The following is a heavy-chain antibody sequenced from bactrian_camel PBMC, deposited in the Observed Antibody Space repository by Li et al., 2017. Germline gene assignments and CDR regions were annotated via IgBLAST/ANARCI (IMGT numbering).Heavy chain of an antibody. CDR2: ISSGSTT. CDR1: GFTFRSYA. V-gene: IGHV3S1*01. Sequence: HVQLVESGGGLVQPGGSLRLSCVASGFTFRSYAMYWVRQAPGKGLEWVSSISSGSTTYYADSVKGRLTISRDNAKNTLYLRMNTLKPEDTAIYYCAADAGSRHLGCFDSMWLLPSRADYVYWGQGTQVTVS. J-gene: IGHJ4*01. D-gene: IGHD1*01. CDR3: AADAGSRHLGCFDSMWLLPSRADYVY.